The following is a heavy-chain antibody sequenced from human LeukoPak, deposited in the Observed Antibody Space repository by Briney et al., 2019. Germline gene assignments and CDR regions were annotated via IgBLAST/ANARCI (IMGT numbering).Heavy chain of an antibody. D-gene: IGHD4-11*01. J-gene: IGHJ4*02. CDR3: AGGGTTTTINTLDY. V-gene: IGHV3-30*04. CDR1: GFTFSSYA. Sequence: GGSLRLSCAASGFTFSSYAMHWVRQAPGKGLEWVAVISYDGSNKYYADSVKGRFTISRDNAMNTLYLQMNSLRAEDTALYYCAGGGTTTTINTLDYWGQGILVTVSS. CDR2: ISYDGSNK.